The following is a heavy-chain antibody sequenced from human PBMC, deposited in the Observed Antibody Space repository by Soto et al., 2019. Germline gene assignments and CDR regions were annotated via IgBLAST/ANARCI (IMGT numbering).Heavy chain of an antibody. CDR1: GGSISSGGYY. CDR2: IYYSGST. D-gene: IGHD6-13*01. J-gene: IGHJ5*02. CDR3: ARDALGSSSWYRCPYWFDP. Sequence: QVQLQESGPGLVKPSQTLSLTCTVSGGSISSGGYYWSWIRQHPGKGLEWIGYIYYSGSTYYNPSLKSRVTISVDTSKNQFSLKLSSVAAADTAVYYCARDALGSSSWYRCPYWFDPWGQGTLVTVSS. V-gene: IGHV4-31*03.